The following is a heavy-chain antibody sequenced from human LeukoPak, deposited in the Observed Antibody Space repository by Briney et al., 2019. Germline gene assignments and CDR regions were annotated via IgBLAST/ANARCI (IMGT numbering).Heavy chain of an antibody. J-gene: IGHJ3*02. V-gene: IGHV3-7*01. CDR2: IKQDGSEK. CDR3: ARDADLGTTLTGAFDI. CDR1: GFTFNSYW. Sequence: TGGSLRLSCAASGFTFNSYWMSWVRQAPGKGLEWVANIKQDGSEKYYVDSVKGRFTVSSDNAKNSLYLQMNSLRAEDTAVYYCARDADLGTTLTGAFDIWGQGTMVTVSS. D-gene: IGHD5-24*01.